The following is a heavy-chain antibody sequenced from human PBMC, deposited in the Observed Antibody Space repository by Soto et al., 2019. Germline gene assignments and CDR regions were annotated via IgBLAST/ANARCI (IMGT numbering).Heavy chain of an antibody. D-gene: IGHD2-15*01. Sequence: PGGALLLSGTPGGFTFRDYDMHWVRQAAGKGLEWVSTIGAARDPYYTGSVKGRFTISRENAMNSMFLQMNSVTVGDTAVYYCARAYTGRLPRRADYYYALDVWGQGTKVTVSS. CDR1: GFTFRDYD. V-gene: IGHV3-13*05. J-gene: IGHJ6*02. CDR2: IGAARDP. CDR3: ARAYTGRLPRRADYYYALDV.